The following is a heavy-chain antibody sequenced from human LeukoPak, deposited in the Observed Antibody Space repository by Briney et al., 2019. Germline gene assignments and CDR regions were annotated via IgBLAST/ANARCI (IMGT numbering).Heavy chain of an antibody. Sequence: GGSLRLSCAASGFTFSSYSMNWVRQAPGKGLEWVSYISSGSSTIYYADSVKGRFTISSDNAKNSLYLQMNSLRAEDTAVYYCARDPRGYCSGGSCHKPYYFDYWGQGTLVTVSS. V-gene: IGHV3-48*01. CDR3: ARDPRGYCSGGSCHKPYYFDY. CDR1: GFTFSSYS. CDR2: ISSGSSTI. D-gene: IGHD2-15*01. J-gene: IGHJ4*02.